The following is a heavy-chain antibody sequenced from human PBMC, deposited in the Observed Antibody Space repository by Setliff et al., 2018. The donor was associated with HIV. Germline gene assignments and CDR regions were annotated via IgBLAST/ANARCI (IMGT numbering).Heavy chain of an antibody. Sequence: PSETLSLTCTVSGGSVSNYYWTWIRQSAGKGLEWIGHINTSGSTNYNPSLKSRVTMSVDTSKNQFSLKLSSVTAADTAVYYCARGQVVGYTYSGIELWGQGTLVTVSS. CDR2: INTSGST. J-gene: IGHJ4*02. D-gene: IGHD5-18*01. V-gene: IGHV4-4*07. CDR3: ARGQVVGYTYSGIEL. CDR1: GGSVSNYY.